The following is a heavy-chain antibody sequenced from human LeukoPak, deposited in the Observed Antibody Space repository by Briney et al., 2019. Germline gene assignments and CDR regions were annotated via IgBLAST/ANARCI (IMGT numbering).Heavy chain of an antibody. V-gene: IGHV4-59*01. Sequence: SETLSLTCTVSGGSISSYYWSWIRQPPGKGLEWIGYIYYSGSTNYNPSLKSRVTISVDTSKKQFSLKLSSVTAADTAVYYCARGTSYQRWLQDDAFDIWGQGTMVTVSS. CDR1: GGSISSYY. J-gene: IGHJ3*02. CDR3: ARGTSYQRWLQDDAFDI. D-gene: IGHD5-24*01. CDR2: IYYSGST.